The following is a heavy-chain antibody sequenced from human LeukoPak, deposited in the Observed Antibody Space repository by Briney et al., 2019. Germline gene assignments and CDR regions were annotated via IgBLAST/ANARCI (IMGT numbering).Heavy chain of an antibody. CDR2: ISSSGSTI. J-gene: IGHJ6*03. CDR3: AGGLPIVVVPAAPYYYYYMDV. D-gene: IGHD2-2*01. Sequence: VQPGGSLRLSCAASGFTFSNYAMDWVRQAPGKGLEWVSYISSSGSTIYYADSVKGRFTISRDNAKNSLYLQMNSLRAEDTAVYYCAGGLPIVVVPAAPYYYYYMDVWGKGNTVTVSS. CDR1: GFTFSNYA. V-gene: IGHV3-48*04.